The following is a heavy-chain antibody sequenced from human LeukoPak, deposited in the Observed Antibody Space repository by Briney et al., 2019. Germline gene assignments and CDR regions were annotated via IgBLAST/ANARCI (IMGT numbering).Heavy chain of an antibody. V-gene: IGHV4-59*01. CDR2: IYYSRST. Sequence: PSETLSLTCTVSGGSISSYYWSWIRQPPGKGLEWIGYIYYSRSTNYNPSLKSRVTISVDTSKNQFSLKLSSVTAADTAVYYCARAYGSGSLDYWGQGTLVTVSS. CDR1: GGSISSYY. CDR3: ARAYGSGSLDY. J-gene: IGHJ4*02. D-gene: IGHD3-10*01.